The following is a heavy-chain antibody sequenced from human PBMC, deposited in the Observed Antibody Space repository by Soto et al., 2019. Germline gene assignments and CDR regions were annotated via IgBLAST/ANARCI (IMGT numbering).Heavy chain of an antibody. D-gene: IGHD3-3*01. CDR3: AKDDGTIFGVDTAHYYGMDV. CDR1: GFTFSSYG. CDR2: ISYDGSNK. V-gene: IGHV3-30*18. J-gene: IGHJ6*02. Sequence: QVQLVESGGGVVQPGRSLRLSCAASGFTFSSYGMHWVRQAPGKGLEWVAVISYDGSNKYYADSVKGRFTISRDNSKNTLDQQMNSLRAEDTAVYYCAKDDGTIFGVDTAHYYGMDVWGQGTTVTVSS.